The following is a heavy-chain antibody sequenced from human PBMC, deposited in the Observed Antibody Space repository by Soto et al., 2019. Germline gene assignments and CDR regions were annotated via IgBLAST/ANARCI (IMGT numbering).Heavy chain of an antibody. CDR1: GSSMSGFY. J-gene: IGHJ4*02. Sequence: PSETLSLTCAVSGSSMSGFYWGWVRQPPGKGLEWIGSIFHSGNSYYNPSLKSRVILSVDTSKNQFSLNLTAAIAADTAVYYCAKDDYYMDVWGQGTLVTVSS. CDR3: AKDDYYMDV. CDR2: IFHSGNS. V-gene: IGHV4-38-2*02.